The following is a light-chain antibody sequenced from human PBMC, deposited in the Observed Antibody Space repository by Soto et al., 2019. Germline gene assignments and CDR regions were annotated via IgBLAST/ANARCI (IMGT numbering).Light chain of an antibody. V-gene: IGKV3-15*01. Sequence: IVVTQSPATLSVSPGERVTLSCRTSHSVNSHVAWYQQRPGQAPRLLLYGASTRATGIPVRFSGSGFGTEFTLTISSLQSEDFAVYYCQQYKNWPLFGQGTRLEIK. CDR2: GAS. CDR1: HSVNSH. CDR3: QQYKNWPL. J-gene: IGKJ5*01.